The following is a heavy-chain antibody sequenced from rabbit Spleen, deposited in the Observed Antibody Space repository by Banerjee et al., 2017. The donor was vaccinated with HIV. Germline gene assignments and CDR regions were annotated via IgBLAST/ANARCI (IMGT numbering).Heavy chain of an antibody. D-gene: IGHD1-1*01. V-gene: IGHV1S45*01. CDR2: INASTGKP. CDR3: ARDLVAVIGWNFSL. Sequence: QQQLVESGGGLVKPGASLTLTCKASGFSFSDRDVMCWVRQAPGKGLEWIACINASTGKPVYATWASGRFTISRTSSTTVTLRMTSLTAADRATYFCARDLVAVIGWNFSLWGQGTLVTVS. J-gene: IGHJ4*01. CDR1: GFSFSDRDV.